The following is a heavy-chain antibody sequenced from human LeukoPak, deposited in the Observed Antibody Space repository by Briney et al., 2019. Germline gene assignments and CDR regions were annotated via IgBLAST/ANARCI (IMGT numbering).Heavy chain of an antibody. CDR1: GYTFTSYG. CDR3: ARSSKVAVAGTGEYFQH. V-gene: IGHV1-18*01. CDR2: LSAYNGNT. J-gene: IGHJ1*01. Sequence: VASVKVSCKASGYTFTSYGISWVRQAPGQGLEWMGWLSAYNGNTNYAQKLQGRVTMTTDTSTSTAYMELRSLRSDDTAVYYCARSSKVAVAGTGEYFQHWGQGTLVTVSS. D-gene: IGHD6-19*01.